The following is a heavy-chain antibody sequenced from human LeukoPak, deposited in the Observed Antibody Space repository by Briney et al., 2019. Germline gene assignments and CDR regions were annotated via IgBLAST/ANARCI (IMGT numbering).Heavy chain of an antibody. CDR2: ISGNGGST. V-gene: IGHV3-23*01. CDR1: GFTFSSYA. CDR3: AKAQGTNSWYDYYYYMDV. J-gene: IGHJ6*03. D-gene: IGHD6-13*01. Sequence: GGSLRLSCVASGFTFSSYAMSWVRQAPGKGLEWVSAISGNGGSTYYADSVKGRFTISRDSSKNTLYLQMNSLRAEDTAVYYCAKAQGTNSWYDYYYYMDVWGKGTTVTVSS.